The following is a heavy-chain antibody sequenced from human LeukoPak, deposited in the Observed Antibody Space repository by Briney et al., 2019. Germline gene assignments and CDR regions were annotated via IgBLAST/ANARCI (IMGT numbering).Heavy chain of an antibody. V-gene: IGHV4-34*01. D-gene: IGHD6-13*01. CDR1: GGSFSGYY. Sequence: SETLSLTCAVYGGSFSGYYWSWIRQPPGKGLEWIGEINHSGSTNYNPSLKSRVTISVDTSKNQFSLKLSSVTAADTAVYYCARLTAAAPGYWGQGTLVTVSS. CDR3: ARLTAAAPGY. J-gene: IGHJ4*02. CDR2: INHSGST.